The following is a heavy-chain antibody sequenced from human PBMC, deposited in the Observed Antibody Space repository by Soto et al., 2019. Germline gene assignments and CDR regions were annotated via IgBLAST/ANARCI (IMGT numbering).Heavy chain of an antibody. V-gene: IGHV3-48*01. D-gene: IGHD6-13*01. CDR2: ISSSSSTI. Sequence: GGSLRLSCAASGFTFSSYSMNWVRQAPGKGLEWVSYISSSSSTIYYADSVKGRFTISRDNAKNSLYLQMNSLRAEDTAVYYCARDRGSSSWQPRPYYMDVWGKGTTVTVSS. CDR3: ARDRGSSSWQPRPYYMDV. J-gene: IGHJ6*03. CDR1: GFTFSSYS.